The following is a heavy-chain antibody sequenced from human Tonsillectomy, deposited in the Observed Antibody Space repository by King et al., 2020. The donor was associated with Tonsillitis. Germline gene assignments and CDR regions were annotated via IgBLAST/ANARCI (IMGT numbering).Heavy chain of an antibody. CDR2: IYHSGST. D-gene: IGHD1-26*01. CDR3: ARVSSGSSWYYFDY. CDR1: GYSISSGYY. Sequence: LQLQESGPGLVKPSETLSLTCSVSGYSISSGYYWGWIRQPPGKGLEWIGSIYHSGSTYSNPSLKSRVTISVDMSKNQFSLKLNSVTAADTAVYYCARVSSGSSWYYFDYWGQGTLVTVSS. J-gene: IGHJ4*02. V-gene: IGHV4-38-2*02.